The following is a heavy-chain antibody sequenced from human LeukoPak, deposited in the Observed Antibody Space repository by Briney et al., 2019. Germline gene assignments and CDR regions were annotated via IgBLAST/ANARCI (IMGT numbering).Heavy chain of an antibody. D-gene: IGHD1-26*01. CDR2: IYHSGST. J-gene: IGHJ4*02. CDR1: GGSISSGGYS. CDR3: ARGTGIVGATPFDY. Sequence: PSETLSLTCAVSGGSISSGGYSWSWIRQPPGKGLEWIGYIYHSGSTYYNPSLESRVTISVDRSKNQFSLKLSSVTAADTAVYYCARGTGIVGATPFDYWGQGTLVTVSS. V-gene: IGHV4-30-2*01.